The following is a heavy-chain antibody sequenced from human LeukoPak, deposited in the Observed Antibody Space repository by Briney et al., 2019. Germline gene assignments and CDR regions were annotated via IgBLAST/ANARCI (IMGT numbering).Heavy chain of an antibody. Sequence: PGGSLRLSCAASGFTFDDYGMSWVRQAPGKGLEWVSGINWNGGSTGYADSVKGRFAISRDNAKNSLYLQMNSLRAEDTALYYCARDKTTVTTGGVFDYWGQGTLVTVSS. V-gene: IGHV3-20*04. CDR3: ARDKTTVTTGGVFDY. J-gene: IGHJ4*02. D-gene: IGHD4-17*01. CDR1: GFTFDDYG. CDR2: INWNGGST.